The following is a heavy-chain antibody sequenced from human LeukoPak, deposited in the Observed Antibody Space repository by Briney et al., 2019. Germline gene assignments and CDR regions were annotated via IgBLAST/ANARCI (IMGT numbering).Heavy chain of an antibody. J-gene: IGHJ3*02. V-gene: IGHV3-21*01. CDR1: GFTFSSYS. CDR2: ISSSSYI. D-gene: IGHD2-15*01. Sequence: GGSLRLSCAASGFTFSSYSMNWVRQAPGKGLEWVSSISSSSYIYYADSVKGRFTISRDNAKNSLYLQMNSLRAEDTAVYYCARVIRVAVDAFDIWGQGTMVTVSS. CDR3: ARVIRVAVDAFDI.